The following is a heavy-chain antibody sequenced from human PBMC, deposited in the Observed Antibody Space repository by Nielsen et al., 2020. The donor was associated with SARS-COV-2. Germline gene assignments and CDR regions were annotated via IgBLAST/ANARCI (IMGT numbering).Heavy chain of an antibody. CDR2: ISAYNGNT. CDR3: AVGNDDYGDYVGWFDP. J-gene: IGHJ5*02. D-gene: IGHD4-17*01. V-gene: IGHV1-18*01. CDR1: GYTFTSYG. Sequence: ASVKVSCKASGYTFTSYGISWLRQAPGQGLEWMGWISAYNGNTNYAQKLQGRVTITTDTSTSTAYMELRSLRSDDTAVYYCAVGNDDYGDYVGWFDPWGQGTLVTVSS.